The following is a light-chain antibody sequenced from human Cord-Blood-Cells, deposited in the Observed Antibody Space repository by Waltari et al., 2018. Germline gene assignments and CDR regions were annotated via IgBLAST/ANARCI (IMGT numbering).Light chain of an antibody. CDR2: DAS. V-gene: IGKV3-11*01. CDR3: QQRSNWLFT. Sequence: EIVLTQSPATLSLSPGERGTLSCRASQSVSSYLAWYQQKPGQAPRLPIYDASNRATGIPARFSGSGSGTDFTLTISSLEPEDFAVYYCQQRSNWLFTFGPGTKVDIK. CDR1: QSVSSY. J-gene: IGKJ3*01.